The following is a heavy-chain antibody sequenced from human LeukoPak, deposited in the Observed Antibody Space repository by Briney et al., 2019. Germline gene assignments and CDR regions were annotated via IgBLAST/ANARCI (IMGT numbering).Heavy chain of an antibody. CDR1: GFTFSSYG. Sequence: PGGSLRLSCAASGFTFSSYGMHWVRQAPGKGLEWVAFIRYDGSNKYYADSVKGRFTISRDNSKNTLYLQMNSLRAEDTAVYYCAKILFTYYYGSGSYPAPDYWGQGTLVTVSS. J-gene: IGHJ4*02. D-gene: IGHD3-10*01. V-gene: IGHV3-30*02. CDR2: IRYDGSNK. CDR3: AKILFTYYYGSGSYPAPDY.